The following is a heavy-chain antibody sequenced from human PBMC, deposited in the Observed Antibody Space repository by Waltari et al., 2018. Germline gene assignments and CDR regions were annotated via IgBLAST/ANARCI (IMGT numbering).Heavy chain of an antibody. Sequence: QVQLQQWGAGLLKPSETLSLTCGVYGGSFSGYYWSWIRQPPGKGLEWIGEINHSGSTNYNPSRKSRVTISVDTSKNQFSLKLSSVTAADTAVYYCARTPKYSSYLCGYYYYGMDVWGQGTTVTVSS. CDR3: ARTPKYSSYLCGYYYYGMDV. CDR1: GGSFSGYY. D-gene: IGHD6-6*01. J-gene: IGHJ6*02. V-gene: IGHV4-34*01. CDR2: INHSGST.